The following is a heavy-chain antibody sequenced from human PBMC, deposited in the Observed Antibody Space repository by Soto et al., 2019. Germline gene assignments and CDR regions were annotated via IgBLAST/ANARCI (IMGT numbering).Heavy chain of an antibody. V-gene: IGHV3-48*02. Sequence: GGSLRLSCAASGFTFSSYSMHWVRQAPGKGLEWVSYMSGSSPTIYYADSVKGRFTISRDNAKNSVYLQMNSLRDEETAVYYCARDTNNFLTDFDYWGQGALVTGSS. D-gene: IGHD2-8*01. CDR3: ARDTNNFLTDFDY. J-gene: IGHJ4*02. CDR2: MSGSSPTI. CDR1: GFTFSSYS.